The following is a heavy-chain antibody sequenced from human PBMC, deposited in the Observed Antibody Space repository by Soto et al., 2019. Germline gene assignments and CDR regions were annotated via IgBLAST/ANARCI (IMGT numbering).Heavy chain of an antibody. Sequence: PXGTLELTSTVSGGSISSYYGSWIRPPPGKGLEWIGYIYYSGSTDYNPSLKSRVTISVDTSKNQFSLKLSSVTAADTAVYYCARGDGDSSGYYPYYYGMEVWGQGTTVTAPS. V-gene: IGHV4-59*01. CDR3: ARGDGDSSGYYPYYYGMEV. CDR2: IYYSGST. CDR1: GGSISSYY. J-gene: IGHJ6*02. D-gene: IGHD3-22*01.